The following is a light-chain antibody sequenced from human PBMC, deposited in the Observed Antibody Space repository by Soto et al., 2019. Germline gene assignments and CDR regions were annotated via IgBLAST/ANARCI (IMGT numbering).Light chain of an antibody. CDR2: EGS. J-gene: IGLJ2*01. Sequence: QSALTQPASVSGSPGQSITISCTGTSSDVGSYNLVSWYQQHPGKAPKLMIYEGSKRPSGVSNRFSGSKSGNTASLTISGLQAEDEADYSCCSYAGSSTCVVFGGGTKLTVL. CDR3: CSYAGSSTCVV. V-gene: IGLV2-23*01. CDR1: SSDVGSYNL.